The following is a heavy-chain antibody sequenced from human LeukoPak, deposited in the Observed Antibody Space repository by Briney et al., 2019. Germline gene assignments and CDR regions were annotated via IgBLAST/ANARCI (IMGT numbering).Heavy chain of an antibody. Sequence: SETLSLTCTVSGGSISSYYWSCIRQPPGKGLEWIGYIYYSGSTNYNPSLKSRVTISVDTSKNQFSLKLSSVTAADTAVYYCARDAGGRDDYWGQGTLVTVSS. CDR2: IYYSGST. D-gene: IGHD2-15*01. CDR3: ARDAGGRDDY. CDR1: GGSISSYY. V-gene: IGHV4-59*01. J-gene: IGHJ4*02.